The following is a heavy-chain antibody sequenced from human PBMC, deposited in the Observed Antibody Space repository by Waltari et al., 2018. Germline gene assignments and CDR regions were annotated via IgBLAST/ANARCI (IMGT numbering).Heavy chain of an antibody. D-gene: IGHD3-3*01. J-gene: IGHJ5*02. Sequence: QVQLQQWGAGLLKPSETLSLTCSGPGASFTSDYWGWVRHVPGKGLEWIGQIRHPGNTNYNPSLQSRVAISIDTSRNQFSLRVFSVTAADTGLYFCTRGGNYDFWSHRPFVDPWGQGTQVSVSS. CDR3: TRGGNYDFWSHRPFVDP. V-gene: IGHV4-34*01. CDR1: GASFTSDY. CDR2: IRHPGNT.